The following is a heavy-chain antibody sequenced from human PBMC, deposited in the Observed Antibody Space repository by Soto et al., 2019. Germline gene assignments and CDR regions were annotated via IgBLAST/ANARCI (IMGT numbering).Heavy chain of an antibody. D-gene: IGHD3-3*01. CDR2: IYWDDDK. J-gene: IGHJ4*02. V-gene: IGHV2-5*02. Sequence: QITLNESGPTVVRPTETLTLTCRFSGFSLTTSGVGVSWIRQSPGKAPEWLALIYWDDDKRYSASLKSRLIITKDTSKNQVVLTVSDLDPTDTATYYCAHRVLRTVFGLVTTTAIYFDFWGQGTPVAVSS. CDR3: AHRVLRTVFGLVTTTAIYFDF. CDR1: GFSLTTSGVG.